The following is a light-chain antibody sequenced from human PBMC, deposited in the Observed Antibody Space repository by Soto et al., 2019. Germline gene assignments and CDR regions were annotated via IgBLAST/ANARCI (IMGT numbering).Light chain of an antibody. CDR2: GAS. V-gene: IGKV3-15*01. Sequence: EIVMTQSPATLSVSPGERATLSCRASQSVSSDLAWYQQQPGQAPRLLIYGASTRATGIPARFTGSGSGTEFTLTISRLEPEDFAVYYCQQYGSSPITFGQGTRLEIK. CDR1: QSVSSD. CDR3: QQYGSSPIT. J-gene: IGKJ5*01.